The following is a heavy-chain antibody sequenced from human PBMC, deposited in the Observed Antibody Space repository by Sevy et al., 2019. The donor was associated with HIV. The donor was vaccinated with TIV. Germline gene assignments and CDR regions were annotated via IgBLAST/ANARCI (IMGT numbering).Heavy chain of an antibody. V-gene: IGHV1-2*02. D-gene: IGHD6-6*01. CDR2: INPNSGGT. CDR1: GYTFTGYY. J-gene: IGHJ5*02. CDR3: ARDPEQLGNWFDP. Sequence: ASVKVSCKASGYTFTGYYMHWVRQAPGQGLEWMGWINPNSGGTNYAQKFQGRVTMTRDTSISTAYMELGRLRSDDTAVYYCARDPEQLGNWFDPWGQGTLVTVSS.